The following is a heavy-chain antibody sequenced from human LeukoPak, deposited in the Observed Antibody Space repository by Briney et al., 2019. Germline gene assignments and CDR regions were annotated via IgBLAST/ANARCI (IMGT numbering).Heavy chain of an antibody. CDR3: AREDTNCSSTSCYFDY. CDR2: INAGNGNT. V-gene: IGHV1-3*01. J-gene: IGHJ4*02. CDR1: GYTFTSYA. D-gene: IGHD2-2*01. Sequence: GASVKVSCKASGYTFTSYAMHWVRQAPGQRLEWMGWINAGNGNTKYSQKFQGRVTITRDTSASTAYMELSSLRSEDTAVYYCAREDTNCSSTSCYFDYWGQGTLVTVSS.